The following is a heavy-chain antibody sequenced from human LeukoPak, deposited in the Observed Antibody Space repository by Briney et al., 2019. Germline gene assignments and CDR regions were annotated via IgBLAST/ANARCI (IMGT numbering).Heavy chain of an antibody. CDR1: GGSFSGYY. CDR3: ARARGSNYYGFLLFDY. CDR2: INHSGST. Sequence: SETLSLTCAVYGGSFSGYYWSWIRQTPGKGLEWIGEINHSGSTNYNPSLKSRVTISVDTSKNQFSLKLSSVTAADTAVYYCARARGSNYYGFLLFDYWGQGTLVTVSS. D-gene: IGHD3-10*01. J-gene: IGHJ4*02. V-gene: IGHV4-34*01.